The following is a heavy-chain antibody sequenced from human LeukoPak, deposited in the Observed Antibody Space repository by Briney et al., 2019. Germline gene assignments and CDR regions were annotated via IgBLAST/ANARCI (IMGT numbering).Heavy chain of an antibody. Sequence: GGSLRLSCAASGFTFSNNWTQWVRQAPGKGLAWVSRINTDGTTTNYADSVKDRFTISRDNAKNTLYLQMNSLRAEDTAVYYCVLVEGGYWGQGTLVTVSS. CDR1: GFTFSNNW. J-gene: IGHJ4*02. CDR2: INTDGTTT. D-gene: IGHD1-26*01. V-gene: IGHV3-74*01. CDR3: VLVEGGY.